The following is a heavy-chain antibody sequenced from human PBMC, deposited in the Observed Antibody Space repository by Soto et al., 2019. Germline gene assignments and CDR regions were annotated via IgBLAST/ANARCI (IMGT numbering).Heavy chain of an antibody. CDR2: IIPILGET. J-gene: IGHJ6*02. CDR1: GTIFSSYT. D-gene: IGHD3-16*01. CDR3: ARGLGGRMDD. Sequence: QVQLVQSGAEVKKPGSSVRVSCKASGTIFSSYTISWVRQAPGQGLEWMGRIIPILGETNSAQKFQDRVTLTADKSTNTAYMEPNSLRLEDMAVYYCARGLGGRMDDWGQGTTVTVSS. V-gene: IGHV1-69*08.